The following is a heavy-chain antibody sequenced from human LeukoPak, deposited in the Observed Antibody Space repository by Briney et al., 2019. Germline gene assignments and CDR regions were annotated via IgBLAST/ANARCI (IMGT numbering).Heavy chain of an antibody. CDR1: GGSISSYY. D-gene: IGHD3-3*01. J-gene: IGHJ4*02. V-gene: IGHV4-59*01. CDR3: ARARPNYDFWSGYYFDY. CDR2: IYYSGST. Sequence: PSETLSLTCTVSGGSISSYYWSWIRQPPGKGLEWIGYIYYSGSTNYNPSLNSRVTISVDTSKNQFSLKLSSVTAADTAVYYCARARPNYDFWSGYYFDYWGQGTLVTVSS.